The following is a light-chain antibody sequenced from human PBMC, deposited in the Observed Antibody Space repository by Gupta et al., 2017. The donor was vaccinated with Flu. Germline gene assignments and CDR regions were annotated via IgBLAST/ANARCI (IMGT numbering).Light chain of an antibody. CDR3: QQGLDALN. CDR2: WAS. CDR1: QSLLYSFNNKNY. J-gene: IGKJ4*01. Sequence: DTVMTQSPDSLAVSLGERATINCKSSQSLLYSFNNKNYLNWYQQKPGQPPKLLIHWASIRESGVPDRFSGSGSGTDFTLTSSSRQAEDVAVYYCQQGLDALNFGGGTKVEIK. V-gene: IGKV4-1*01.